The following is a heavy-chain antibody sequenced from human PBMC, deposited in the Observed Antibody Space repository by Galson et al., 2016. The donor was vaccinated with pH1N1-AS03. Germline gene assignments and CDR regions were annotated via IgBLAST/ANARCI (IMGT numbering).Heavy chain of an antibody. J-gene: IGHJ4*02. CDR1: GGTFSSYA. Sequence: QSGAEVKKPGSSVKVPCKASGGTFSSYALSWVRQAPGQGLEWVGGIIPSVGVTSYARKFQGRVTITADKSASTAYMEVTSLMSEDTAVYYCANDPRADGVNYWGQGTLVTVSS. D-gene: IGHD4-17*01. CDR2: IIPSVGVT. CDR3: ANDPRADGVNY. V-gene: IGHV1-69*10.